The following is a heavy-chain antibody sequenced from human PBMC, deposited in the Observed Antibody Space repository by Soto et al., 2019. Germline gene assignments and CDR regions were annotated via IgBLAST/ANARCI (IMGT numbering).Heavy chain of an antibody. J-gene: IGHJ6*02. Sequence: PGGSLRLCCAASGFTFSSYSMNWVRQAPGKGLEWVSSISSSSYIYYADSVKGRFTISRDNSKNTLYLQMNSLRAEDTAVYYCAKERVATNYYYYYGMAVWGQGTTVTVSS. CDR2: ISSSSYI. CDR1: GFTFSSYS. D-gene: IGHD5-12*01. CDR3: AKERVATNYYYYYGMAV. V-gene: IGHV3-21*01.